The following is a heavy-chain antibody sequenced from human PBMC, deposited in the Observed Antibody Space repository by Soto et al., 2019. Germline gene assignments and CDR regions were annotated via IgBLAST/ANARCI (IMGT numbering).Heavy chain of an antibody. CDR3: ARESRYCSGGSCYFLPGIAD. V-gene: IGHV1-69*12. J-gene: IGHJ4*02. Sequence: QVQLVQSGAEVKKPGSSVKVSCKASGGTFSSYAISWVRQAPGQGLEWMGGIIPIFGTANYAQKFQGRVTNTADESTSTAYKELSSLRSEDPAVYYCARESRYCSGGSCYFLPGIADLGQGTLVTVSS. CDR2: IIPIFGTA. D-gene: IGHD2-15*01. CDR1: GGTFSSYA.